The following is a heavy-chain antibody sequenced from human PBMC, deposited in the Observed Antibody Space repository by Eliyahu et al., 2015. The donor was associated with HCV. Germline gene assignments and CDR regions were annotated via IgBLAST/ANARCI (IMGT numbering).Heavy chain of an antibody. V-gene: IGHV3-15*01. CDR2: IKSKNDGGGT. CDR3: TTDPELLAIQLWSGNWFDP. Sequence: EVQLVESGGGLVKPGGSLRLSCAASGFTFSNAWMSWVRQAPGKGLEWVGRIKSKNDGGGTDYAAPVKGRFTISRDDSKNTLYLQMNSLKTEDTAVYYCTTDPELLAIQLWSGNWFDPWGQGTLVTVSS. CDR1: GFTFSNAW. D-gene: IGHD5-18*01. J-gene: IGHJ5*02.